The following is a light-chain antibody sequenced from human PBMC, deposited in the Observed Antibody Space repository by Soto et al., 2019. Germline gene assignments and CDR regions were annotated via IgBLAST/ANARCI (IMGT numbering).Light chain of an antibody. CDR3: QQLNTSTIT. V-gene: IGKV1-9*01. J-gene: IGKJ5*01. CDR2: AAC. Sequence: FQIDPFSSTPSGSVGDRVTSPFRDSQGIRRYLAWYQQKPGKAPKILIYAACTLHSGVPSRFSGSGSGTEFTLTISSLQPEDFATYYCQQLNTSTITFGQGTRLEIK. CDR1: QGIRRY.